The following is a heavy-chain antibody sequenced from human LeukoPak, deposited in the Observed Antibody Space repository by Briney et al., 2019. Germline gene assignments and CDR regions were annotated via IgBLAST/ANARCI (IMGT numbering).Heavy chain of an antibody. V-gene: IGHV1-24*01. Sequence: GAPVKVSCKVSGYTLTELSMHWVRQAPGKGLEWMGGFDPEDGETIYAQKFQGRVTMTEDTSTDTAYMELSSLRSEDTAVYYCATVLTVTTLDAFDIWGQGTMVTVSS. CDR2: FDPEDGET. CDR3: ATVLTVTTLDAFDI. D-gene: IGHD4-17*01. CDR1: GYTLTELS. J-gene: IGHJ3*02.